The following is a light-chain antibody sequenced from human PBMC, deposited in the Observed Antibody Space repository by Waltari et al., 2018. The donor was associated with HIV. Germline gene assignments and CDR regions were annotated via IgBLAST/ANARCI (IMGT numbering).Light chain of an antibody. CDR1: SSDFGSYNL. Sequence: QSALTQPASVSGSPGQSMTISCTGTSSDFGSYNLVSWYQQHPGKAPKLMIYEVIKRPSGVSNRFSGSKSGKTASLTISGLQAEDEADYYCCSYAGTSTVVFGGGTKLTVL. J-gene: IGLJ2*01. CDR3: CSYAGTSTVV. V-gene: IGLV2-23*02. CDR2: EVI.